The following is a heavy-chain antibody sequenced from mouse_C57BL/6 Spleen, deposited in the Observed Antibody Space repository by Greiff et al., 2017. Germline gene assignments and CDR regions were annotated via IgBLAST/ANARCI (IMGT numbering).Heavy chain of an antibody. CDR3: ARELLGGAMDY. J-gene: IGHJ4*01. CDR2: ISYDGSN. Sequence: EVQVVESGPGLVKPSQSLSLTCSVTGYSITSGYYWNWIRQFPGNKLEWMGYISYDGSNNYNPSLKNRISITRDTSKNQFFLKLNSVTTEDTATYYCARELLGGAMDYWGQGTSVTVSS. D-gene: IGHD2-1*01. V-gene: IGHV3-6*01. CDR1: GYSITSGYY.